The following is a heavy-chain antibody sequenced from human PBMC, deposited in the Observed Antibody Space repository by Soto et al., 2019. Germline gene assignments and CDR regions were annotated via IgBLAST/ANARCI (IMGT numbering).Heavy chain of an antibody. CDR1: GASITTSDYS. CDR3: VRERTIFGVAPGGGVDV. D-gene: IGHD3-3*01. CDR2: IYHTGAT. J-gene: IGHJ6*02. V-gene: IGHV4-30-2*01. Sequence: TLSLTCSVSGASITTSDYSWSWIRQPPGRGLEWIGSIYHTGATHYIPSLKSRLTMSLDKSKNHFSLDLSSVTAADTALYYCVRERTIFGVAPGGGVDVWGQGTKVTVYS.